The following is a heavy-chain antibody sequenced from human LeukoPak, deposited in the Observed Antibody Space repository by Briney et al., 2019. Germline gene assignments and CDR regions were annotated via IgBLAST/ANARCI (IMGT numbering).Heavy chain of an antibody. Sequence: PGGSLRPSCAASGFTFSSYAMSWVRQAPGKGLEWVSAISGSGGSTYYADSVKGRFTISRDNSKNTLYLQMNSLRAEDTAVYYCAKAGTIVVVPAAMGGWGQGTLVTVSS. CDR3: AKAGTIVVVPAAMGG. CDR1: GFTFSSYA. J-gene: IGHJ4*02. V-gene: IGHV3-23*01. D-gene: IGHD2-2*01. CDR2: ISGSGGST.